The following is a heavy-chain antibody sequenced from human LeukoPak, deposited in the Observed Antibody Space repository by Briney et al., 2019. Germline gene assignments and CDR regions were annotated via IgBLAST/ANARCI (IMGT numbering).Heavy chain of an antibody. CDR3: ARESFGPGRYYHMDV. D-gene: IGHD3-10*01. V-gene: IGHV3-13*01. Sequence: GGSLTLSRVASGFTFNSYDMHWVRQPPRKGPEWVSAIDSSGGTYSPASVKGRFTLSRGDAKNSLYLQMTSLRAGDTAVYYWARESFGPGRYYHMDVWGKGTTVTVSS. CDR2: IDSSGGT. J-gene: IGHJ6*03. CDR1: GFTFNSYD.